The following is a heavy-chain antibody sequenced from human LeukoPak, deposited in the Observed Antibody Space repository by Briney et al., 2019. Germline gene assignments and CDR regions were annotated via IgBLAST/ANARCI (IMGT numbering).Heavy chain of an antibody. J-gene: IGHJ4*02. CDR2: IYYTGST. CDR3: ARKVAGLSYFDN. V-gene: IGHV4-28*01. Sequence: PETLSLTCAVSDYAISSNNWWGWVRQPPGKGLEWIGYIYYTGSTYYNPSLKSRVTMSVDTSKNHFSLKLTSVTAGDTAVYYCARKVAGLSYFDNWGQGTLVTVSS. CDR1: DYAISSNNW. D-gene: IGHD6-19*01.